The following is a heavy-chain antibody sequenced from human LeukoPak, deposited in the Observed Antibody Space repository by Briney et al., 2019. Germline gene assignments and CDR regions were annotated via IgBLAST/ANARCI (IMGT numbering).Heavy chain of an antibody. CDR1: GFTFSSYS. D-gene: IGHD2-2*01. V-gene: IGHV3-21*01. Sequence: GGSLRLSCAASGFTFSSYSMNWVRQAPGKGLEWVSSISSSSSYIYYADSVKGRFTISRDNAKNSLYLQMNSLRAEDTAVYYSARDPQHGYCSSTSCYWVYWGQGTLVTVSS. CDR3: ARDPQHGYCSSTSCYWVY. CDR2: ISSSSSYI. J-gene: IGHJ4*02.